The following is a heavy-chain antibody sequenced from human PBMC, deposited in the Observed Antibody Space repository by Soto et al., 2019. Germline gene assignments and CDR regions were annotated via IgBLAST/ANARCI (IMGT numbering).Heavy chain of an antibody. CDR3: ARWGTTGGFDL. V-gene: IGHV3-30*19. Sequence: QVQLVESGGGVVQPGTSLRLSCAASGFRFKSFVMHWVRQAPGKGLEWVAFTSYDGNNNDYGDSVKGRFTVSRDNSQNTLHLQMDFLRPEATALYYCARWGTTGGFDLWGQGTLVSVSS. CDR2: TSYDGNNN. CDR1: GFRFKSFV. D-gene: IGHD3-16*01. J-gene: IGHJ4*02.